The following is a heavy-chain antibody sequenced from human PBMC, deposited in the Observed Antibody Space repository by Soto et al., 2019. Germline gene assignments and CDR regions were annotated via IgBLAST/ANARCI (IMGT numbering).Heavy chain of an antibody. CDR1: GFPFSSYS. J-gene: IGHJ5*02. Sequence: PGGSLRLSCAASGFPFSSYSMNWVRQAPGKVLEWVSFISSSSSTIYYADSVKGRFTISRDNAKNSLYLQMNSLRAEDTAVYCCARSPRYNWFDPRGQGTLVTVSS. CDR3: ARSPRYNWFDP. D-gene: IGHD4-17*01. CDR2: ISSSSSTI. V-gene: IGHV3-48*01.